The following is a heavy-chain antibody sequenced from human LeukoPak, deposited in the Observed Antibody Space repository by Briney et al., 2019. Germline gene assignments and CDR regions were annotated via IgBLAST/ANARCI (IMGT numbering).Heavy chain of an antibody. J-gene: IGHJ4*02. Sequence: SETLSLTCSVSDDSITMYYWTWIRQPPGKGLEWIGYVDHTGSTNFNPSLNGRVSISRDTTKNLFSLRLRSVTAADTAVYYCARYDFNKFFDYWGQGTLVTVSS. CDR3: ARYDFNKFFDY. V-gene: IGHV4-59*01. D-gene: IGHD3-3*01. CDR1: DDSITMYY. CDR2: VDHTGST.